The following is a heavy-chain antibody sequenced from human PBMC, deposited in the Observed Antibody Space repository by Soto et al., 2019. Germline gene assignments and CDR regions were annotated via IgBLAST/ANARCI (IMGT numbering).Heavy chain of an antibody. J-gene: IGHJ4*02. D-gene: IGHD5-18*01. CDR1: GGSISTYY. CDR3: ARGPLRGYSYGYDY. V-gene: IGHV4-59*01. CDR2: IYYSGSA. Sequence: SETLSLTCTVSGGSISTYYWNWIRQPPGKGLESIGYIYYSGSANYSPSLKSRVTISVDTSKNEFSLKLSSVTAADTAVYYCARGPLRGYSYGYDYWGQGTLVTVSS.